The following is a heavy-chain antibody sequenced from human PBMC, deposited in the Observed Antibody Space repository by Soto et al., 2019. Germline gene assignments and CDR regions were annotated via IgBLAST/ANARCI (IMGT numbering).Heavy chain of an antibody. D-gene: IGHD5-12*01. CDR2: INAGNGNT. CDR1: GYTFTSYA. J-gene: IGHJ6*02. Sequence: ASVKVSCKASGYTFTSYAMHWVRQAPGQRLEWMGWINAGNGNTKYSQKFQGRVTITRDTSASTAYMELSSLRSEDTAVYYCARDRGFSGYDWGGDYYYYGMDVWGQGTTVTVSS. V-gene: IGHV1-3*01. CDR3: ARDRGFSGYDWGGDYYYYGMDV.